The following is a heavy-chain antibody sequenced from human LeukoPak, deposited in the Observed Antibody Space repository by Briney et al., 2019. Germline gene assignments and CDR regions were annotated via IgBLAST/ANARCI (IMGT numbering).Heavy chain of an antibody. CDR2: INPNSGGT. J-gene: IGHJ6*02. Sequence: ASVKVSCKASGCTFTGYYMHWVRQAPGQGLEWMGWINPNSGGTNYAQKFQGRVTMTRDTSISTAYMELSRLRSDDTAVYYCARDSYYDSSSLHYYHYYGMDVWGQGTTVTVSS. V-gene: IGHV1-2*02. CDR1: GCTFTGYY. CDR3: ARDSYYDSSSLHYYHYYGMDV. D-gene: IGHD3-22*01.